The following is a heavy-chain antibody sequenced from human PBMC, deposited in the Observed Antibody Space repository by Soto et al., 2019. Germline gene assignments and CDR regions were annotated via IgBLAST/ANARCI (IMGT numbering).Heavy chain of an antibody. Sequence: PGGSLRLSCGASGFTFSSYSMNWVRQAPGKGLEWVSSISSSSYIYYADSVKGRFTISRDNAKNSLYLQMNSLRAEDTAVYYCARDSRYCSSTSCPNDAFAIWGQGTMVTVSS. D-gene: IGHD2-2*01. CDR3: ARDSRYCSSTSCPNDAFAI. J-gene: IGHJ3*02. V-gene: IGHV3-21*01. CDR2: ISSSSYI. CDR1: GFTFSSYS.